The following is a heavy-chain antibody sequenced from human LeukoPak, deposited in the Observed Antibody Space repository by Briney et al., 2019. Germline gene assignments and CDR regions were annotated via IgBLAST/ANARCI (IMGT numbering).Heavy chain of an antibody. Sequence: ASVKVSCKASGYTFTGYYMHWVRQAPGQGLEWMGWINPNSGGTNYAQKFQGGVTMTRDTSISTAYMELRSLRSDDTAVYYCARVTGDYEIDAFDIWGQGTRVTVSS. CDR2: INPNSGGT. CDR3: ARVTGDYEIDAFDI. V-gene: IGHV1-2*02. D-gene: IGHD7-27*01. CDR1: GYTFTGYY. J-gene: IGHJ3*02.